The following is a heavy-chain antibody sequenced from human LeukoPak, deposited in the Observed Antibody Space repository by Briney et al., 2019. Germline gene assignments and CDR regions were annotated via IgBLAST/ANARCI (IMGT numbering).Heavy chain of an antibody. V-gene: IGHV3-23*01. CDR3: AKDLSPYGDYPNYFDY. Sequence: GGSLRLSCAASGFTFSSYAMSWVRQAPGKGLEWVSAISGSGGSTYYADSVKGRFTISRDNSKNTLYLQMNSLRAEDTAVYYCAKDLSPYGDYPNYFDYWGQGTLVTVSS. CDR1: GFTFSSYA. CDR2: ISGSGGST. J-gene: IGHJ4*02. D-gene: IGHD4-17*01.